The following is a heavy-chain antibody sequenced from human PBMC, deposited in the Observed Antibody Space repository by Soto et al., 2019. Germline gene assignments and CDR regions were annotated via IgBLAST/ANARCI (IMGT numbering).Heavy chain of an antibody. V-gene: IGHV4-31*03. D-gene: IGHD6-19*01. CDR3: ARERWKGVAGTRNYYYYGMDV. CDR2: IYYSGST. CDR1: GGSISSGGYY. J-gene: IGHJ6*02. Sequence: PSETLSLTCTVSGGSISSGGYYWSWIRQHPGKGLEWIGYIYYSGSTYYNPSLKSRVTISVDTSKNQFSLKLSSVTAADTAVYYCARERWKGVAGTRNYYYYGMDVWGQGTTVTVSS.